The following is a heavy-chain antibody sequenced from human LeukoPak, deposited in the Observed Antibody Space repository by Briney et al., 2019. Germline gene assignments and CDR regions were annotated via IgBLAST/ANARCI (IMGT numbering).Heavy chain of an antibody. J-gene: IGHJ4*02. CDR2: INHSGST. V-gene: IGHV4-34*01. CDR1: GGSFSGYY. D-gene: IGHD3-22*01. CDR3: AREGIDYDSSGYLGNFDY. Sequence: PSETLSLTCAVYGGSFSGYYWSWIRQPPGKGLEWIGEINHSGSTNYNPSLKSRVTISVDTSKNQFSLKLSSVTAADTAVYYCAREGIDYDSSGYLGNFDYWGQGTLVTVSS.